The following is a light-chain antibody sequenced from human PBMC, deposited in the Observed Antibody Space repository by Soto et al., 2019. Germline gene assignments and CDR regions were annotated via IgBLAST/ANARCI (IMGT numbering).Light chain of an antibody. V-gene: IGLV2-14*01. J-gene: IGLJ1*01. CDR1: SSYVGAYDY. CDR3: SSYTTSRTEV. CDR2: DVS. Sequence: HSDLNHAASVCGSPGQALTISNTGTSSYVGAYDYVSWYQQHPGKAPKLMIYDVSNRPSGVSNRFSGSKSGNTASLTISGLQADDEAEYYCSSYTTSRTEVFGSGTKVTVL.